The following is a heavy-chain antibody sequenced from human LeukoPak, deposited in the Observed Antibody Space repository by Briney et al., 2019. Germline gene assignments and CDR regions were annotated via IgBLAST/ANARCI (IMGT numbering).Heavy chain of an antibody. Sequence: PSETLSLTCAVSGYSISSGYYWGWIRQPPGKGLEWIGSMYRSGSTHYNPSLKSRVTISVDTSKNQFSLKLSSVTAADTAVYYCVRLVVSGADDAFDIWGQGTMVTVSS. CDR2: MYRSGST. D-gene: IGHD1-26*01. J-gene: IGHJ3*02. V-gene: IGHV4-38-2*01. CDR3: VRLVVSGADDAFDI. CDR1: GYSISSGYY.